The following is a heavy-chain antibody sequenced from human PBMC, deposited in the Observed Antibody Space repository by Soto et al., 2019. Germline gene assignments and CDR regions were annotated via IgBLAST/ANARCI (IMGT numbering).Heavy chain of an antibody. Sequence: SETLSLTCTVSGVSISSGDYYWSWIRKPPGKGLEWIGYIYYSGSTYYNPSLKSRVTISVDTSKNQFSLKLSSVTAADTAVYYCARASSGEYHFDYWGQGTLVTVSS. D-gene: IGHD3-16*01. V-gene: IGHV4-30-4*01. CDR2: IYYSGST. CDR3: ARASSGEYHFDY. CDR1: GVSISSGDYY. J-gene: IGHJ4*02.